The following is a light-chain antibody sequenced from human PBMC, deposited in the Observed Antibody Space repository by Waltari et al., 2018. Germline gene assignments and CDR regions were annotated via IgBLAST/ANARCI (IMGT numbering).Light chain of an antibody. CDR2: GAA. V-gene: IGKV3-15*01. Sequence: PSSSASQIVSTNAAWSQQQPDQPPRLLIYGAAVRATDTPARFSGSGSGTEFTLTISSLQSEDFAVYYCHQYNDWPPTFGQGTTVEIK. CDR3: HQYNDWPPT. CDR1: QIVSTN. J-gene: IGKJ1*01.